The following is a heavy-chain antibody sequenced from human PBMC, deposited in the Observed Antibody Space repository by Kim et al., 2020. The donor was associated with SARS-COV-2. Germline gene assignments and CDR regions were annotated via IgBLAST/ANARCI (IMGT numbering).Heavy chain of an antibody. D-gene: IGHD1-26*01. CDR1: GYTFTGYY. CDR3: ARAVRSGSYYEVDY. Sequence: ASVKVSCKASGYTFTGYYIHWVRQAPGQGLEWMGWSNPNSGGTNYAQKFQGRGTMTRDTSIGTAYIDLTRLRSDDTAVYYCARAVRSGSYYEVDYWGQGTLVTVSS. V-gene: IGHV1-2*02. CDR2: SNPNSGGT. J-gene: IGHJ4*02.